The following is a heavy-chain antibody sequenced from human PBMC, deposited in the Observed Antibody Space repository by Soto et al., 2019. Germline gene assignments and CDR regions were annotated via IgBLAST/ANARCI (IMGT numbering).Heavy chain of an antibody. Sequence: GGSLRLSCAASGFTFSSYWMSWVRQAPGKGLEWVANIKQDGSEKYYVDSVKGRFTISRDNAKNSLYLQMNSLRAEDTAVYYCVRDTECSGGSCYSFLYYYYGMDVWGQGTTVTVSS. J-gene: IGHJ6*02. D-gene: IGHD2-15*01. CDR2: IKQDGSEK. V-gene: IGHV3-7*05. CDR3: VRDTECSGGSCYSFLYYYYGMDV. CDR1: GFTFSSYW.